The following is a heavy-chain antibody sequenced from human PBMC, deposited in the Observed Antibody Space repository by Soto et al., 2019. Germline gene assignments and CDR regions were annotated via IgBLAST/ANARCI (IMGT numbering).Heavy chain of an antibody. V-gene: IGHV5-51*01. Sequence: GESLKISCKGSGYSFTSYWIGWVRQMPGKGLEWMGIIYPGDSDTRYSPSFQGQVTISADKSISTAYLQWSSLKASDTAMYYCARGGYCSSTSCTNPYYYGMDVWGQGTTVTVSS. J-gene: IGHJ6*02. CDR3: ARGGYCSSTSCTNPYYYGMDV. D-gene: IGHD2-2*01. CDR1: GYSFTSYW. CDR2: IYPGDSDT.